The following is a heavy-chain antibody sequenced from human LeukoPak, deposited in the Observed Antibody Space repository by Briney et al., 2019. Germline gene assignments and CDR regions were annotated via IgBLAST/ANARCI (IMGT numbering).Heavy chain of an antibody. J-gene: IGHJ5*02. CDR1: GASNNSYY. CDR3: ARKAPKKGWFDP. CDR2: THPSGNT. V-gene: IGHV4-4*09. Sequence: SETLSLTCTVSGASNNSYYWSWIRQPPGKGVEWIGYTHPSGNTNYSPSLKSRVTISMDTSTNQFSLKPKSVTAADTAVYFCARKAPKKGWFDPWGQGTLVTVSS.